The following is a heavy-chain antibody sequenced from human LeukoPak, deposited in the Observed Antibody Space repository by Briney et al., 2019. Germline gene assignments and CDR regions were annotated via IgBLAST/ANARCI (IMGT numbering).Heavy chain of an antibody. CDR2: IFPGDSDT. CDR1: GYSFTIYW. J-gene: IGHJ4*02. CDR3: ARSSGSYAAIDY. D-gene: IGHD1-26*01. Sequence: GESLKISCQGSGYSFTIYWIAWVRQMPGKGLEWMGVIFPGDSDTRYSPSFQGQVTISADKSISTAYLQWSSLKASDTAMYYCARSSGSYAAIDYWGQGTLVTVSS. V-gene: IGHV5-51*01.